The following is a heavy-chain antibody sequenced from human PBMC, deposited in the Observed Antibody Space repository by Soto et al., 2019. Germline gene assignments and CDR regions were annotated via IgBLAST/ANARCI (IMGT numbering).Heavy chain of an antibody. CDR3: ATSLAYCGGDCYSEPFDY. D-gene: IGHD2-21*02. CDR2: IYYSGST. Sequence: QLQLQESGPGLVKPSETLSLTCTVSGGSISSSSYYWGWIRQPPGKGLEWIGSIYYSGSTYYNPSLKSRVTKSVDTSKNQFSLQLSSVTATETAVYYRATSLAYCGGDCYSEPFDYGGQGTLVPVSS. J-gene: IGHJ4*02. CDR1: GGSISSSSYY. V-gene: IGHV4-39*01.